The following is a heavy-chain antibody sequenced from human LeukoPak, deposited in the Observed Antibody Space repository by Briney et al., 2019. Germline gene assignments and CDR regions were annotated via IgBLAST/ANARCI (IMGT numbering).Heavy chain of an antibody. CDR1: GDSVSSNRAS. V-gene: IGHV6-1*01. CDR2: TYYRSKWYN. J-gene: IGHJ4*02. D-gene: IGHD2-21*02. CDR3: ARDLGVTANFDY. Sequence: SQTLSLTCAISGDSVSSNRASWNWIRQSPSRGLEWLGRTYYRSKWYNDYAVSVTSRVTINPDTSKNQVSLQLNSVTPGDTAVYYCARDLGVTANFDYWGQGILVTVSS.